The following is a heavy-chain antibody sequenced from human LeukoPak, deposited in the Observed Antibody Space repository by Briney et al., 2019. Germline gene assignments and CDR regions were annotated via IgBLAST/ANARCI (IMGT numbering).Heavy chain of an antibody. CDR3: ARLGARGY. Sequence: SETLPLTCTVSGGSISTYYWSWIRQPPGKGLEWIGYIYYSGSTNYNPSLKSRVTISVDTSKNQFSLKLSSVTAADTAVYYCARLGARGYWGQGTLVTVSS. D-gene: IGHD1-26*01. CDR1: GGSISTYY. CDR2: IYYSGST. J-gene: IGHJ4*02. V-gene: IGHV4-59*08.